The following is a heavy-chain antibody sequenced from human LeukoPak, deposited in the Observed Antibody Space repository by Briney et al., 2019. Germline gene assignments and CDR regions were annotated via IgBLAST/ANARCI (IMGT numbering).Heavy chain of an antibody. V-gene: IGHV3-53*01. D-gene: IGHD3-9*01. Sequence: PGGSLRLSCAASGFTASSNYMSWVRQAPGKGLEWVSVIYSGGSTYYADSVKGRFTISRDNSKNTLYLQMNSLRAEDTAVYYCARAGDNYDILTGSWGGYYFDYWGQGTLVTVSS. CDR3: ARAGDNYDILTGSWGGYYFDY. J-gene: IGHJ4*02. CDR2: IYSGGST. CDR1: GFTASSNY.